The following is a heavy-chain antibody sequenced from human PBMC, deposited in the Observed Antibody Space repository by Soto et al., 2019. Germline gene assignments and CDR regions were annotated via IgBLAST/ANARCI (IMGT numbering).Heavy chain of an antibody. V-gene: IGHV3-23*01. CDR2: IIGNAGST. D-gene: IGHD4-17*01. Sequence: PGGSLRLSCAASGFTFSSYAMSWVRQAPGKGLEWVSGIIGNAGSTYYADSVKGRFTISRDNSKSTLYLQMNSLRAEDTAVYYCAKGSGGDYYVHRLDVGPGPFDYWGQGTLVTVSS. CDR3: AKGSGGDYYVHRLDVGPGPFDY. J-gene: IGHJ4*02. CDR1: GFTFSSYA.